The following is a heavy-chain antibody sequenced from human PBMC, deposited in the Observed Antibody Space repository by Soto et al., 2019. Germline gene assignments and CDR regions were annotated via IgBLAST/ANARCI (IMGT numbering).Heavy chain of an antibody. D-gene: IGHD3-22*01. V-gene: IGHV4-59*01. CDR2: IYYSGST. J-gene: IGHJ3*02. Sequence: ETLSLTCTVSGGSISSYYWSWIRQPPGKGLEWIGYIYYSGSTNYNPSLKSRVTISVDTSKNQFSLKLSSVTAADTAVYYCARAGYYYDSSGYTLGAFDIWGQGTMVTVSS. CDR1: GGSISSYY. CDR3: ARAGYYYDSSGYTLGAFDI.